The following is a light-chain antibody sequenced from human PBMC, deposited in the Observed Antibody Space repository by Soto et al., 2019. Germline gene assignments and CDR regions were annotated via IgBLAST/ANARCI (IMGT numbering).Light chain of an antibody. CDR2: GNS. V-gene: IGLV1-40*01. CDR1: SSNIGAGYD. CDR3: QSYDSSLSAVV. Sequence: QSVLTQPPSVSGAPGQRVTISCTRSSSNIGAGYDVHWYQQLPGTAPKLLIYGNSNRPSGVPDRFSGSKSGTSASLAITGLQAEDEADYYYQSYDSSLSAVVFGGGTKLTVL. J-gene: IGLJ2*01.